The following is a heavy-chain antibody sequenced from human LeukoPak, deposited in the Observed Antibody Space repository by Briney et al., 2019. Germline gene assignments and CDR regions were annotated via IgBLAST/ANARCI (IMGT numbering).Heavy chain of an antibody. CDR2: ISYDGSNK. Sequence: GGSLRLSCAASGFTFSSYGMHWVRQAPGKGLEWVTVISYDGSNKYYADSVKGRFTISRDNSKNTLYLQMNSLRAEDTAVYYCAKDLKFWSGYYDHFDYWGQGTLVTVSS. J-gene: IGHJ4*02. D-gene: IGHD3-3*01. CDR3: AKDLKFWSGYYDHFDY. CDR1: GFTFSSYG. V-gene: IGHV3-30*18.